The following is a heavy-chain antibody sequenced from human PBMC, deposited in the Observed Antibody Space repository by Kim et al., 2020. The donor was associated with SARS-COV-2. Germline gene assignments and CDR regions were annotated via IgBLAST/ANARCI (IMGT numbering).Heavy chain of an antibody. CDR2: IIPIFGTA. CDR1: GGTFSSYA. Sequence: SVKVSCKASGGTFSSYAISWVRQAPGQGLEWMGGIIPIFGTANYAQKFQGRVTITADESTSTAYMELSSLRSEDTAVYYCARVRYSSSWYDAFDIWGQGTMVTVSS. CDR3: ARVRYSSSWYDAFDI. J-gene: IGHJ3*02. V-gene: IGHV1-69*13. D-gene: IGHD6-13*01.